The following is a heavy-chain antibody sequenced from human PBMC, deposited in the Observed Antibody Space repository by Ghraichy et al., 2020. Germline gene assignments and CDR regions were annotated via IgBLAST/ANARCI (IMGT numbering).Heavy chain of an antibody. CDR1: GFTFSSYS. V-gene: IGHV3-21*01. CDR2: ISSSSSYI. J-gene: IGHJ4*02. D-gene: IGHD5-12*01. Sequence: SCAASGFTFSSYSMNWVRQAPGKGLEWVSSISSSSSYIYYADSVKGRFTISRDNAKNSLYLQMNSLRAEDTAVYYCARASGSRLYYFDYWGQGTLVTVSS. CDR3: ARASGSRLYYFDY.